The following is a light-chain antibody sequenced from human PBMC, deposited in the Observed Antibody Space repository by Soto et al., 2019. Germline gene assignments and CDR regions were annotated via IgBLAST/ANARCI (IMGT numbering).Light chain of an antibody. CDR1: QSVSRN. CDR2: AAS. J-gene: IGKJ2*01. CDR3: QQYNPWQYT. V-gene: IGKV3-15*01. Sequence: EIVMTQSPATLSVSPGERATLSCRASQSVSRNLAWYQQKPGQAPRLLIYAASTRATGIPARFSGSGSGTEFTLTSSNLQSEDFEVYYCQQYNPWQYTFGHGTKLEIK.